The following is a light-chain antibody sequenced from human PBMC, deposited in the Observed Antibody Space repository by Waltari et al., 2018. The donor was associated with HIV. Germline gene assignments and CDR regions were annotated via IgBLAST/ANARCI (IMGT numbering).Light chain of an antibody. V-gene: IGKV3-11*01. CDR1: QSIGSY. CDR2: DSS. Sequence: EIVLTQSPATLSLSPGKRATLPCTASQSIGSYLAWYQQKPGQAPRLLIYDSSNRASGIPARFSGSGSGTDFTLTISSLEPEDFAVYYCHQRSNWPLTFGGGTKVEI. J-gene: IGKJ4*01. CDR3: HQRSNWPLT.